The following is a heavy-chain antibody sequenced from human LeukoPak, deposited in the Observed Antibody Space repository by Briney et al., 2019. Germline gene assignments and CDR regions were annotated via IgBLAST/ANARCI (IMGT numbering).Heavy chain of an antibody. J-gene: IGHJ4*02. CDR3: ARGPAGIIDY. Sequence: PQTLSLTCALYGGSFTGDYWSWIRQPPRKGLEWIGEINHSGSTNYNPSPKSRVTISVDTSKDQFSLKLSSVTAADTAVYYCARGPAGIIDYWGQGTLVTVSS. CDR2: INHSGST. V-gene: IGHV4-34*01. CDR1: GGSFTGDY. D-gene: IGHD1-1*01.